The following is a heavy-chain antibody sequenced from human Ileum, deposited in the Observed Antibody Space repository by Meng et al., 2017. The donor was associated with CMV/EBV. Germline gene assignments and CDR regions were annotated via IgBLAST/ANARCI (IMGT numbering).Heavy chain of an antibody. Sequence: TFSNYAISWMRQAPGQGVEWMGGIIPILGTANYATKFQGRLTITADKTTTTAYMELSSLRSEDTAVYYCARDRYYDSSGYYFESAYWGEGTLVTVSS. CDR2: IIPILGTA. CDR3: ARDRYYDSSGYYFESAY. J-gene: IGHJ4*02. D-gene: IGHD3-22*01. V-gene: IGHV1-69*06. CDR1: TFSNYA.